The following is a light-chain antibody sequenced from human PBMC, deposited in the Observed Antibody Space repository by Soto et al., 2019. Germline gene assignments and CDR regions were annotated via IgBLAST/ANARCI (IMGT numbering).Light chain of an antibody. J-gene: IGLJ1*01. Sequence: QSALTQPPSASGSPGQSVTISCAGTSSDVGGYNYVSWYQQHPGKAPKLMIYEVTKRHSGVPDRFSGSKSGNTASLTVSGHQPEDETDYFSCSHAADTTDVFGTGTKATV. CDR2: EVT. V-gene: IGLV2-8*01. CDR1: SSDVGGYNY. CDR3: CSHAADTTDV.